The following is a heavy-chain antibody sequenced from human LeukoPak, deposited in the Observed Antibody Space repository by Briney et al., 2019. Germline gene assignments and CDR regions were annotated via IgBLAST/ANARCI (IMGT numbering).Heavy chain of an antibody. Sequence: GGSLGLSCAAAGFTLGDFGMHWVRQAPGKGLEWVALSWKDGSDEFYADSVKGRFTISRDNSRNTLSLQMNSLRGEDTAVYYCAREEAFQLEASLDQWGQGTLVTVSS. V-gene: IGHV3-33*01. CDR1: GFTLGDFG. CDR2: SWKDGSDE. J-gene: IGHJ4*02. D-gene: IGHD3-3*01. CDR3: AREEAFQLEASLDQ.